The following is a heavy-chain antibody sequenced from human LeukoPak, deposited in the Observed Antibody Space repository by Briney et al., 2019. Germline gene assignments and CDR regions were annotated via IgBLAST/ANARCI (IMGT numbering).Heavy chain of an antibody. CDR1: GFTVSSNY. CDR3: ARDSVGIPAAVH. Sequence: GGSLRLSCAVSGFTVSSNYMSWVRQAPGKGLECVSVLYSGGSTYYADSVKGRFTISRNNSKNTLYLQMNSLRAEDTAVYYCARDSVGIPAAVHWGQGTLVTVSS. CDR2: LYSGGST. J-gene: IGHJ4*02. D-gene: IGHD6-13*01. V-gene: IGHV3-53*01.